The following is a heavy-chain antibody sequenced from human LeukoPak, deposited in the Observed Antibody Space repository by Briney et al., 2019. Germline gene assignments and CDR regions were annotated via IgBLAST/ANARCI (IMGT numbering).Heavy chain of an antibody. Sequence: SVKVSCKASGGRFSSYAISWVRQAPGQELEWMGRIIPILGIANYAQKFQGRVTITADKSTSTAYMELSSLRSEDTAVYYCARGVYSSSCFDYWGQGTLVTVSS. CDR1: GGRFSSYA. CDR2: IIPILGIA. D-gene: IGHD6-6*01. J-gene: IGHJ4*02. CDR3: ARGVYSSSCFDY. V-gene: IGHV1-69*04.